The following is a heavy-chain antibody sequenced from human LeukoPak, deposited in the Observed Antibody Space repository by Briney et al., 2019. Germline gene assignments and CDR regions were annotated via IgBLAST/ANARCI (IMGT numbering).Heavy chain of an antibody. J-gene: IGHJ5*02. CDR3: ARSLPVYGSGSYYPINWFDP. V-gene: IGHV1-69*05. D-gene: IGHD3-10*01. CDR2: IVPIFGTA. Sequence: SVKVSCKASGGTFSSYAISWVRQAPGQGLEWMGGIVPIFGTANYAQKFQGRVTITTDESTSTAYMELSSLRSEDTAVYYYARSLPVYGSGSYYPINWFDPWGQGTLVTVSS. CDR1: GGTFSSYA.